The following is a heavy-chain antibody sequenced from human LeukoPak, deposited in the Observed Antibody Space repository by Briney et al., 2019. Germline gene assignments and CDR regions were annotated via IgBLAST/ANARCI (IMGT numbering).Heavy chain of an antibody. J-gene: IGHJ4*02. V-gene: IGHV4-39*07. CDR1: GGSISSGSYY. CDR2: IYYSGST. D-gene: IGHD3-10*01. Sequence: SETLSLTCTVSGGSISSGSYYWGWIRQPPGKGLEWIGSIYYSGSTYYNPSLKSRVTISVDTSKNQFSLKLSSVTAADTAVYYCAREASVRGITLGSDYWGQGTLVTVSS. CDR3: AREASVRGITLGSDY.